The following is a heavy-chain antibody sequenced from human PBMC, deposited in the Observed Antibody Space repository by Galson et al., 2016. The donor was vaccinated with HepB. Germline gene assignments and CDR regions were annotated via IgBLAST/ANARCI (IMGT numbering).Heavy chain of an antibody. J-gene: IGHJ6*02. Sequence: SLRLSCAASGFTFSNYAMNWVRQAPGKGLEWVSVISGSTYYADSVRGRFTISRDNSKNTLYLQMNSLRAEETAVYYFAKESSYSDRYPYYYGMDVWGQGTTVTVSS. V-gene: IGHV3-23*01. CDR2: ISGST. CDR1: GFTFSNYA. D-gene: IGHD2-21*02. CDR3: AKESSYSDRYPYYYGMDV.